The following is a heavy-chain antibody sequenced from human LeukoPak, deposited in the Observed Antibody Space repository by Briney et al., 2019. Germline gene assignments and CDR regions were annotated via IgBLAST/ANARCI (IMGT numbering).Heavy chain of an antibody. D-gene: IGHD4-23*01. CDR3: ARVPLPCGGNVYYFDY. V-gene: IGHV4-34*01. Sequence: SETLSLTCAVYGRSFSGYYWSWIRQPPGKGLEWSGEINHSGSTNYNPSLKSRVTISVDTSKSQFSLKLSSVTAADTAVYYCARVPLPCGGNVYYFDYWGQGTLVTVSS. J-gene: IGHJ4*02. CDR2: INHSGST. CDR1: GRSFSGYY.